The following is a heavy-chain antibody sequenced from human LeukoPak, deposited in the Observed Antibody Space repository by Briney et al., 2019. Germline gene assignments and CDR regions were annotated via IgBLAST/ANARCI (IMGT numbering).Heavy chain of an antibody. Sequence: GSLKLSWSASGFTFSSYAMHWVRQAPGKGLEWVAVISYDGSNKYYADSVKGRFTISRDNSKNTLYLQMNSLRAEDTAVYYCATQRCYWGQGTLVTVSS. V-gene: IGHV3-30-3*01. J-gene: IGHJ4*02. CDR3: ATQRCY. D-gene: IGHD1-1*01. CDR1: GFTFSSYA. CDR2: ISYDGSNK.